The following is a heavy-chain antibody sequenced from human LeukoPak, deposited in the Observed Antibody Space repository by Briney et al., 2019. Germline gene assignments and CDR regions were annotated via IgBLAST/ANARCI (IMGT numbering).Heavy chain of an antibody. CDR2: ISGSGGST. CDR3: AKDDSGSFQFDY. D-gene: IGHD1-26*01. V-gene: IGHV3-23*01. J-gene: IGHJ4*02. CDR1: GFTFSNFW. Sequence: GGSLRLSCAASGFTFSNFWMSWVRQAPGKGLEWVSAISGSGGSTYYADSVKGRFTISRDNSKNTLYLQMNSLRAEDTAVYYCAKDDSGSFQFDYWGQGTLVTVSS.